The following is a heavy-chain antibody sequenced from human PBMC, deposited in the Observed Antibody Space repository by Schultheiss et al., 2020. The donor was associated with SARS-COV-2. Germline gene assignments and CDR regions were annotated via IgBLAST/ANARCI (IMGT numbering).Heavy chain of an antibody. Sequence: GESLKISCAASGFTFSSYGMHWVRQAPGKGLEWVAVISYDGSNKYYADSVKGRFTISRDNSKNTLYLQMNSLRAEDTAVYYCAKGSESYFDYWGQGTLVTVSS. V-gene: IGHV3-30*18. J-gene: IGHJ4*02. CDR1: GFTFSSYG. CDR3: AKGSESYFDY. CDR2: ISYDGSNK. D-gene: IGHD1-26*01.